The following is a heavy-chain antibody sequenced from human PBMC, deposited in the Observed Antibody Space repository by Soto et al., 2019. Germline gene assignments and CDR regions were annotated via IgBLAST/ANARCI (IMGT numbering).Heavy chain of an antibody. J-gene: IGHJ4*02. CDR1: GYTFTSYG. CDR2: INAGNGNT. CDR3: ARSPGYSYGGD. Sequence: ASLKVSCKASGYTFTSYGMHWVRQAPGQRLEWMGWINAGNGNTKYSQKFQGRVTITRDTSASTAYMELSSLRSEDTAVYYCARSPGYSYGGDWGQGALVTVAS. V-gene: IGHV1-3*01. D-gene: IGHD5-18*01.